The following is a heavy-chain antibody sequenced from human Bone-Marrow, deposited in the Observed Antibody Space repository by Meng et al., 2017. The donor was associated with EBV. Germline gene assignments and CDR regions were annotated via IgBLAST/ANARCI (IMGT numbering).Heavy chain of an antibody. CDR3: AGGWAPDY. D-gene: IGHD6-19*01. CDR1: GYNFRNYF. Sequence: QVELVQSGAEGKKPGASVKVSCKASGYNFRNYFMHWVRQAPGQGLEYMGRINPLTGVTNYVQKFQGRVTVTRDTSISTSYMELSGLTHDDTAVYFCAGGWAPDYWGQGTLVTVSS. CDR2: INPLTGVT. V-gene: IGHV1-2*06. J-gene: IGHJ4*02.